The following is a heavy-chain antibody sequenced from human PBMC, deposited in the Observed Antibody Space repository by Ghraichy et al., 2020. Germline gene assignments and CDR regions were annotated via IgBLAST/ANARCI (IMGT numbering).Heavy chain of an antibody. J-gene: IGHJ5*02. CDR3: ARGTYCSGGSCYSVPWFDP. CDR2: IYYSGST. Sequence: SETLSLTCTVSGGSISSYYWSWIRQPPGKGLEWIGYIYYSGSTNYNPSLKSRVTISVDTSKNQFSLKLSSVTAADTAVYYCARGTYCSGGSCYSVPWFDPWGQGTLVTVSS. D-gene: IGHD2-15*01. V-gene: IGHV4-59*01. CDR1: GGSISSYY.